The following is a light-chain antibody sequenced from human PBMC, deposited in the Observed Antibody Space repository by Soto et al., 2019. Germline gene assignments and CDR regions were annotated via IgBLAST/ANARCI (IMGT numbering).Light chain of an antibody. J-gene: IGKJ1*01. CDR1: QSISSW. Sequence: DIKMTQSPSTRSASVGDRVTITCRASQSISSWLAWYQQKPGTAPNLLIYKASTLQGGVPSRFSGSGSGTEFTLTISSLQPDDSAIYYCQQYSDNWTFGQGTKVEIK. CDR3: QQYSDNWT. CDR2: KAS. V-gene: IGKV1-5*03.